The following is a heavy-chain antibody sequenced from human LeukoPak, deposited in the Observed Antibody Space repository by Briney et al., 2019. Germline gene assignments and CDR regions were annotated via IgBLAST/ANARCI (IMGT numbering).Heavy chain of an antibody. CDR1: GGSISTHS. CDR2: IYYTGST. CDR3: LCGDNGDYAFDY. Sequence: SETLSLTCTVSGGSISTHSWSWIRQPPGKGPEWIGCIYYTGSTNYNPSLKGRVTISPDTSKNQFYLKLKALAAADTPVSYFLCGDNGDYAFDYWSQGTLVTVSS. V-gene: IGHV4-59*08. J-gene: IGHJ4*02. D-gene: IGHD4-17*01.